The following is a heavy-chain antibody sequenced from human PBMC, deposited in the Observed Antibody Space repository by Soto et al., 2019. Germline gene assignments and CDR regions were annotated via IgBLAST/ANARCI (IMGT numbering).Heavy chain of an antibody. D-gene: IGHD6-6*01. CDR3: SRVRGEWIASRPPDY. Sequence: QVQLVQSGAEVKKPGASVKVSCKASGYTFTSYGISWVRQAPGQGLEWMGWISAYNGNTNYAQKLQGRVTMTADTTTRTDYMERRRMTSDATAVYCCSRVRGEWIASRPPDYWGQGTLVTVSS. CDR2: ISAYNGNT. J-gene: IGHJ4*02. CDR1: GYTFTSYG. V-gene: IGHV1-18*04.